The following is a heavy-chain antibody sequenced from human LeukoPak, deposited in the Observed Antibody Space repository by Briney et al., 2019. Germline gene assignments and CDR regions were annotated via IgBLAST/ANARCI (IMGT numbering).Heavy chain of an antibody. Sequence: PGRSLRLSCAASRFTFSSYGMHWVRQAPGKGLEWVAVIWYDGSNKYYADSVKGRFTISRDNSKNTLYLQMNSLRAEDTAVYYCARESDTMIADPWGQGTLVTVSS. CDR1: RFTFSSYG. J-gene: IGHJ5*02. V-gene: IGHV3-33*01. CDR2: IWYDGSNK. D-gene: IGHD3-22*01. CDR3: ARESDTMIADP.